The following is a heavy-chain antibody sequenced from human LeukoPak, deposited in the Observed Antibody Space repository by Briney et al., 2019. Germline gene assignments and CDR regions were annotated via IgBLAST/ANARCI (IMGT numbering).Heavy chain of an antibody. CDR3: AKDRCGGDCYYLDY. D-gene: IGHD2-21*02. CDR1: GFTLGRNR. CDR2: ISTDGSIT. V-gene: IGHV3-74*01. J-gene: IGHJ4*02. Sequence: PGGSLRLSCAASGFTLGRNRMHWVRQAPGKGLVWLSCISTDGSITTYADSVKGRFTISRDNSKNSLYLQMNSLRAEDTALYYCAKDRCGGDCYYLDYWGQGTLVTVSS.